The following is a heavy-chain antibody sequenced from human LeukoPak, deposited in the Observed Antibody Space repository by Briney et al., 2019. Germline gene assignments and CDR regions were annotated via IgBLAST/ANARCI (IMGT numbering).Heavy chain of an antibody. J-gene: IGHJ4*02. CDR1: GFTFDDYA. V-gene: IGHV3-9*03. Sequence: PGRSLRLSCAASGFTFDDYAMHWVRQAPGMGLEWVSGISWNSGSIGYADSVKGRFTISRDNAKNSLYLQMNSLRAEDMALYYCAKDTAAAALYYFDYWGQGTLVTVSS. CDR3: AKDTAAAALYYFDY. CDR2: ISWNSGSI. D-gene: IGHD6-13*01.